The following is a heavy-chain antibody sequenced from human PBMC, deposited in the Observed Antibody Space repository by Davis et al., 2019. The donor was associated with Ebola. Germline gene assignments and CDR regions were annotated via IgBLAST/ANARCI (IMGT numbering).Heavy chain of an antibody. V-gene: IGHV4-59*01. Sequence: PSETLSLTCTVSGGSISSYYWSWIRQSPGKGLEWIGYIYSSGTTNYNPSLKSRVTISVDTSKNQFSLKLSSVTAADTAVYYCARVGYDSSGYPRHFDYWGQGTLVTVSS. D-gene: IGHD3-22*01. CDR2: IYSSGTT. CDR3: ARVGYDSSGYPRHFDY. CDR1: GGSISSYY. J-gene: IGHJ4*02.